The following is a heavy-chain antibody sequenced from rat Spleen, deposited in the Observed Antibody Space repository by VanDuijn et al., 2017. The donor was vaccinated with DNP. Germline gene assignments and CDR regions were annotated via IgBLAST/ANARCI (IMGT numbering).Heavy chain of an antibody. D-gene: IGHD1-7*01. CDR1: DSSITSYY. V-gene: IGHV3-3*01. Sequence: EVQLLESGPGLVKPSQSLSLTCSVTDSSITSYYWGWIRKFPGNKLEWMGYINSAGSTNYNPSLKSRISITRDTSKNQFFLQVNSVTTEDTATYYCATSSYYGYDYGFGYWGQGTLVTVSS. CDR3: ATSSYYGYDYGFGY. J-gene: IGHJ3*01. CDR2: INSAGST.